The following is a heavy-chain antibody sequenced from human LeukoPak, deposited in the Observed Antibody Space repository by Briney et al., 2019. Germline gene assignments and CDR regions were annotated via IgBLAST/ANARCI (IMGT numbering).Heavy chain of an antibody. Sequence: SETLSLTCTVSGGSMSPYHWSWIRQPPGKGLEWTGYIYYSGSTNYNPSLKSRVTISVDTSKNQFSLKLSSVTAADTAMYYCARVNYDFWSGLDYWGQGTLVTVSS. D-gene: IGHD3-3*01. CDR2: IYYSGST. J-gene: IGHJ4*02. V-gene: IGHV4-59*08. CDR1: GGSMSPYH. CDR3: ARVNYDFWSGLDY.